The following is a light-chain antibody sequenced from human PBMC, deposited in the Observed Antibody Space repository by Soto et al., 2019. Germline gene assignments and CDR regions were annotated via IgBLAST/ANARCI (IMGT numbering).Light chain of an antibody. Sequence: QSVLTQPASVSGSPGKSITMSCTGNSSDVGGYNYVSWYQQHPGKAPTLMISDDSNRPSGVSKRVSESKSGNTASLTISLLQAEDEADYYCSSYTSSSTYVVGTGTKVTVL. V-gene: IGLV2-14*01. CDR3: SSYTSSSTYV. CDR2: DDS. CDR1: SSDVGGYNY. J-gene: IGLJ1*01.